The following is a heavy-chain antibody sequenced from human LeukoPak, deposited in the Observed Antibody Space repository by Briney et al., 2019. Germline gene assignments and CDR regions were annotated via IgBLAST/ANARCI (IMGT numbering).Heavy chain of an antibody. D-gene: IGHD3-22*01. J-gene: IGHJ4*02. V-gene: IGHV3-53*01. CDR2: IYSGGTT. CDR1: GFTVSSNY. CDR3: ARGRTYFYDSTGYLHY. Sequence: QAGGSLRLSCAASGFTVSSNYMSWVRQAPGKGLEWVSVIYSGGTTYYADSVKGRFTISRDISKNTLYLQMNSLRAEDTAVYYCARGRTYFYDSTGYLHYWGQGTLVTVSS.